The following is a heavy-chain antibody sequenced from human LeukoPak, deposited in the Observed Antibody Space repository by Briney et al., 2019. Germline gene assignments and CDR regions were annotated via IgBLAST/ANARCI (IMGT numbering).Heavy chain of an antibody. CDR2: ISSSSSYI. Sequence: NPGGSLRLSCAASGFTFSDYYMSWIRQAPVKGLEWVSSISSSSSYIYYADSVKGRFTISRDNAKNSLYLQMNSLRAEDTAVYYCARDWPDSSGYYNLDYYYGMDVWGQGTTVTVSS. V-gene: IGHV3-11*06. J-gene: IGHJ6*02. CDR1: GFTFSDYY. D-gene: IGHD3-22*01. CDR3: ARDWPDSSGYYNLDYYYGMDV.